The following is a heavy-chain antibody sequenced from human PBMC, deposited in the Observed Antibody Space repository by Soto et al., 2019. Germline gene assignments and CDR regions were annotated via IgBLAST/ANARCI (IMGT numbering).Heavy chain of an antibody. D-gene: IGHD3-10*02. J-gene: IGHJ3*02. CDR1: GGSISTYY. Sequence: QVQLQESGPGLVKPSETLFLTCTVSGGSISTYYWTWIRQPPGKGLEWIGFVYYSGSTNYNPSLKSRVTTAQNTPTEQFTRKLNSVTSANTALYFCARHVAVAPMYAFDIWSQGTTVTVSS. V-gene: IGHV4-59*08. CDR2: VYYSGST. CDR3: ARHVAVAPMYAFDI.